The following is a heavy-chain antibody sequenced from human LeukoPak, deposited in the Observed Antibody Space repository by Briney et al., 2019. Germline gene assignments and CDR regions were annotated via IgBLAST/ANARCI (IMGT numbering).Heavy chain of an antibody. CDR1: GGSISSGDYY. D-gene: IGHD1-1*01. CDR3: ARFERYNWKKGPFDY. J-gene: IGHJ4*02. V-gene: IGHV4-30-4*08. Sequence: KPSETLSLTCTVSGGSISSGDYYWSWIRQPPGKGLEWIGYIYYSGSTYYNPSLKSRVTISVDTSKNQFSLKLSSVTAADTAVYYCARFERYNWKKGPFDYWGQGTLVTVSS. CDR2: IYYSGST.